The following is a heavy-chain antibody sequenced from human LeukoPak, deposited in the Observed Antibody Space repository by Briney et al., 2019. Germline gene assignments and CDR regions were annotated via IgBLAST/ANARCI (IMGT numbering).Heavy chain of an antibody. CDR1: GGTFSSYA. CDR3: AKTRAGYSSSWPRGEIDY. Sequence: SVKVSCKASGGTFSSYAISWVRQAPGQGLEWMGGIIPIFGTAKYPQKFQGRVTITADESTSTAYMELSSLRSEDTAVYYCAKTRAGYSSSWPRGEIDYWGQGTLVTVSS. CDR2: IIPIFGTA. J-gene: IGHJ4*02. V-gene: IGHV1-69*13. D-gene: IGHD6-13*01.